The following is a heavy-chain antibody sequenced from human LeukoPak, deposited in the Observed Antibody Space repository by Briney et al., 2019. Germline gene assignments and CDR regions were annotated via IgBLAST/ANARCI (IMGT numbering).Heavy chain of an antibody. Sequence: ASVKVSFKVSGYTLSEVSMHWVRQPPGKGLEWMGGFSPENGGAVYAQKFQGRVTMSEDTSTDTATMDLSSLRSEDTAVYFCATYLSSSSSLFDYWGQGTLITVSS. CDR1: GYTLSEVS. CDR3: ATYLSSSSSLFDY. CDR2: FSPENGGA. D-gene: IGHD6-6*01. V-gene: IGHV1-24*01. J-gene: IGHJ4*02.